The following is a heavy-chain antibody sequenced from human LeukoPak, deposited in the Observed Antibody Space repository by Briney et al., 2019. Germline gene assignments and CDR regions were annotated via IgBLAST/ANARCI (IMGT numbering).Heavy chain of an antibody. CDR3: AKLPTTSCYYYYYMDV. Sequence: HPGGSLRLSCAASGFTFSKYAMTWVRQAPGKGLEWVSAISGSGGSTYYADSVKGRFTISRDNSKNTLYLQMNSLRAEDTAVYYCAKLPTTSCYYYYYMDVWGKGTTVTISS. CDR1: GFTFSKYA. D-gene: IGHD2-2*01. CDR2: ISGSGGST. J-gene: IGHJ6*03. V-gene: IGHV3-23*01.